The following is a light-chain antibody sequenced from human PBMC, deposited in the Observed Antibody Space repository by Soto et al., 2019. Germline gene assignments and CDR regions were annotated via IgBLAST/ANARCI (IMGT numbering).Light chain of an antibody. J-gene: IGKJ3*01. CDR2: WAS. V-gene: IGKV4-1*01. Sequence: DIVMTQSQDSLAVSLGERATINCKSSQSVLYSSNNKNYFAWYQQRPGQPPKLLIYWASTRESGVPDRFSGSGSGTDFTLTISSLQAEDVAVYFCQQYYNIPFTFGPGTKVDI. CDR1: QSVLYSSNNKNY. CDR3: QQYYNIPFT.